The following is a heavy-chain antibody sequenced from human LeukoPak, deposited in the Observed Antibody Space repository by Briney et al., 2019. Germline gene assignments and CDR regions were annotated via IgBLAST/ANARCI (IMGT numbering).Heavy chain of an antibody. CDR1: GFTFSSYA. CDR3: ARAPIAAAGIYYYYYMDV. Sequence: GGSLRLSSAASGFTFSSYAMHWVRQAPGKGLEWVAVISYDGSNKYYADSVKGRFTISRDNSKNTLYLQMNSLRAEDTAVYYCARAPIAAAGIYYYYYMDVWGKGTTVTVSS. J-gene: IGHJ6*03. D-gene: IGHD6-13*01. V-gene: IGHV3-30-3*01. CDR2: ISYDGSNK.